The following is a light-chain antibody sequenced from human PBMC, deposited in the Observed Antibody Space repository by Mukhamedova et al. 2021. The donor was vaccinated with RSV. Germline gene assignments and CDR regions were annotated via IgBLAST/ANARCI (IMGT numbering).Light chain of an antibody. J-gene: IGLJ1*01. CDR1: DVGGYNY. CDR3: CSYAGTYTRYV. CDR2: SVS. V-gene: IGLV2-11*03. Sequence: DVGGYNYVSWYQQHPGKAPKLMIHSVSMRPSGVPDRFSGSKSGNTASLTISGLQAEDEADYYCCSYAGTYTRYVFGTGTKVTVL.